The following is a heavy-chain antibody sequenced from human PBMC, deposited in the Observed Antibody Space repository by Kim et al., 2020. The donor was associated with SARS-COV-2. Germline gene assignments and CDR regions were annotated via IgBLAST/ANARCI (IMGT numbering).Heavy chain of an antibody. CDR1: GGTFSSYA. CDR3: ARDGSGSLGDINAFDI. Sequence: SVKVSCKASGGTFSSYAISWVRQAPGQGLEWMGRIIPILGIANYAQKFQGRVTITADKSTSTAYMELSSLRSEDTAVYYCARDGSGSLGDINAFDIWGQGTMVTVSS. J-gene: IGHJ3*02. D-gene: IGHD3-10*01. V-gene: IGHV1-69*04. CDR2: IIPILGIA.